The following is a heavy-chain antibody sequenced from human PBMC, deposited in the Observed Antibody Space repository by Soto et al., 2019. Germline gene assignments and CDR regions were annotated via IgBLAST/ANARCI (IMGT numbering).Heavy chain of an antibody. J-gene: IGHJ5*02. Sequence: PSETLSLTCAVYGGSFSGYYWSWIRQPPGKGLEWIGEINHSGSTNYNPSLKSRVTISVDTSKNQFSLKLSSVTAADTAVYYCARSPGIAVARTNWFDPWGQGTLVTVSS. CDR2: INHSGST. D-gene: IGHD6-19*01. CDR1: GGSFSGYY. CDR3: ARSPGIAVARTNWFDP. V-gene: IGHV4-34*01.